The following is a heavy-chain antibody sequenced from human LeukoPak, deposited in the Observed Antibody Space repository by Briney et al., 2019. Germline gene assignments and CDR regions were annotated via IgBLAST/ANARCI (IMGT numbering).Heavy chain of an antibody. CDR1: GGSITSNSYY. CDR2: IYTSGST. V-gene: IGHV4-61*02. CDR3: ARETYYFDY. Sequence: TSETLSLTCTVSGGSITSNSYYWSWIRQPAGKGLEWIGRIYTSGSTNYSPSLKSRVTISVDTSKNQFSLKLSSVTAADTAVYYCARETYYFDYWGQGTLVTVSS. J-gene: IGHJ4*02.